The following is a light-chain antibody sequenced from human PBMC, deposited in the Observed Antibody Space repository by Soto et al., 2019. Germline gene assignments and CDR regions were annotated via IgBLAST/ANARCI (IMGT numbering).Light chain of an antibody. J-gene: IGKJ4*01. CDR1: QDIKTF. Sequence: DIQMTQSPSSLSVSVGDRVTITCQANQDIKTFLHWYQQKPGKAPKVLIYGASYLEPRVPSRFSGTGSGTDFTFTISSLQPEDIATYYCQQYDSVPLTFGGGTKVDIK. CDR3: QQYDSVPLT. V-gene: IGKV1-33*01. CDR2: GAS.